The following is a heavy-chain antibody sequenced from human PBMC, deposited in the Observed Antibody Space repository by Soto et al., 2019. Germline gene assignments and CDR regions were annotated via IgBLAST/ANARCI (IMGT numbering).Heavy chain of an antibody. V-gene: IGHV3-33*06. D-gene: IGHD5-12*01. J-gene: IGHJ6*02. CDR1: GFSFENYG. Sequence: QVQMVESGGGVVQPGRSLRLSCAASGFSFENYGMHWVRQAPGRGLEWVAIIWYDGSLQYYAAAVKGRFTISRDNSKNTLYLEINSLRAEDKAVYYCANLWGDGYNLGQDYNGMDVWGQGTTVIVSS. CDR2: IWYDGSLQ. CDR3: ANLWGDGYNLGQDYNGMDV.